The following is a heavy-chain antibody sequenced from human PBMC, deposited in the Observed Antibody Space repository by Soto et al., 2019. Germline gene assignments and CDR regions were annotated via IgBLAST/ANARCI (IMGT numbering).Heavy chain of an antibody. V-gene: IGHV4-4*02. J-gene: IGHJ3*02. CDR2: IYYSGST. D-gene: IGHD3-16*01. CDR1: GGSISSNNW. Sequence: PSETLSLTCAVSGGSISSNNWLTWVRQPPGKGLEWIGEIYYSGSTTYNPSLKSRVTISVDKSKSQFSLRLSSVTAADTAVYYCANLDMITSGGIIGPNDEFDIWGQGTMVT. CDR3: ANLDMITSGGIIGPNDEFDI.